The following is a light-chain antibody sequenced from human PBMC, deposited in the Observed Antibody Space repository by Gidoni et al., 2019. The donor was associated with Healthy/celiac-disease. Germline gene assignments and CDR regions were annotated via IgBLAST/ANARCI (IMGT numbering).Light chain of an antibody. CDR1: QSIISY. V-gene: IGKV1-39*01. J-gene: IGKJ2*01. CDR3: QQSYSTPRYT. Sequence: DIQMTQSPSSLSASVGDRVTITCRASQSIISYLNWYQQKPGKAPKLLIYAASSLQSGVPSRFSGSGSGTDFTLTISSLQPEDFATYYCQQSYSTPRYTFXXXTKLEIK. CDR2: AAS.